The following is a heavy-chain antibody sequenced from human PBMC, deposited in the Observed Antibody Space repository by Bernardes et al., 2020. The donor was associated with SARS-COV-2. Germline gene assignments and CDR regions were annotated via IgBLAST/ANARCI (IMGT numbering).Heavy chain of an antibody. CDR2: IYYSGST. D-gene: IGHD2-15*01. Sequence: SEPLYLTCTVSGGSISSYYWSWIRKPPGKGLEWIGYIYYSGSTNYNPSLKSRVTISVDTSKNQFSLKLSSVTAADTAVYYCARDKGYGGPTDYWGQGTLVTVSS. V-gene: IGHV4-59*01. CDR3: ARDKGYGGPTDY. J-gene: IGHJ4*02. CDR1: GGSISSYY.